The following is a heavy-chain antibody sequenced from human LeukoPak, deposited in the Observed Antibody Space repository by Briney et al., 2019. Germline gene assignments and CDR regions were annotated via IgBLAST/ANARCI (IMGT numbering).Heavy chain of an antibody. CDR1: GYTFTSYY. CDR3: ARAVGALDI. V-gene: IGHV1-46*01. Sequence: ASVKVSCKASGYTFTSYYMHWVRQAPGQGLEWMGIINPTGGTTTYARKFQGRVTMTRDTSTSTVYMELSSLRSEDTAVYYCARAVGALDIWGQGIMVTVSS. D-gene: IGHD1-26*01. CDR2: INPTGGTT. J-gene: IGHJ3*02.